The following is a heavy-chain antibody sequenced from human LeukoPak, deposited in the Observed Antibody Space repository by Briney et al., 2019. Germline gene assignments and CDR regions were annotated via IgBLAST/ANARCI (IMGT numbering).Heavy chain of an antibody. CDR1: GGSFSGYY. V-gene: IGHV4-34*01. Sequence: SETLSLTCAVYGGSFSGYYWSWIRQPPGKGLEWIGEINHSGSTNYNPSLKSRVTISVDTSKNQFSLKLSSVTAADTAVYYCARDEVGSGWQYWGQGTLVTVSS. CDR3: ARDEVGSGWQY. D-gene: IGHD6-19*01. J-gene: IGHJ4*02. CDR2: INHSGST.